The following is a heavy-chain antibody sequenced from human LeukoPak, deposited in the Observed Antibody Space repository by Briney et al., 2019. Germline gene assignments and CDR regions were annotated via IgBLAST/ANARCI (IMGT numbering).Heavy chain of an antibody. Sequence: ASVKVSCKASGYTFTSYDITWVRQATGQGLEWMGWISAYNGNTNYAQKLQGRVTMTTDTSTSTAYMELRSLRSDDTTVYYCARNPPPYGSGTLMGYMDVWGKGTTVTVSS. CDR3: ARNPPPYGSGTLMGYMDV. D-gene: IGHD3-10*01. J-gene: IGHJ6*03. V-gene: IGHV1-18*01. CDR1: GYTFTSYD. CDR2: ISAYNGNT.